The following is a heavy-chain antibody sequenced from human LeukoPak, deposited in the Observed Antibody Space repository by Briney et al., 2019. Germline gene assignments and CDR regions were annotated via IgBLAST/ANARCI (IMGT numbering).Heavy chain of an antibody. CDR1: GYSISSAYY. Sequence: SETLSLTCSVSGYSISSAYYWGWIRQPPGKGLEWIGTMYHSGSTNYNPSLKSRVTISVDTSKDQFSLKLSSVTAADTAVYFCARGFRGDNFDYWGQGTLVTVSS. CDR3: ARGFRGDNFDY. J-gene: IGHJ4*02. D-gene: IGHD7-27*01. CDR2: MYHSGST. V-gene: IGHV4-38-2*02.